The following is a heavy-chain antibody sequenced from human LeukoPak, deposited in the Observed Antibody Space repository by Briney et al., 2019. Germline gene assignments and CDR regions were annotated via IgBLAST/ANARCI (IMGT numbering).Heavy chain of an antibody. CDR3: ARVRVLGTNYEPHY. V-gene: IGHV1-18*01. D-gene: IGHD3-3*01. CDR2: ISAYNGNT. CDR1: GCTFTSYG. J-gene: IGHJ4*02. Sequence: ASVKVSCKASGCTFTSYGISWVRQAPGQGLEWMGWISAYNGNTNYAQKLQGRVTMTTDTSTSTAYMELRSLRSDDTAVYYCARVRVLGTNYEPHYWGQGTLVTVSS.